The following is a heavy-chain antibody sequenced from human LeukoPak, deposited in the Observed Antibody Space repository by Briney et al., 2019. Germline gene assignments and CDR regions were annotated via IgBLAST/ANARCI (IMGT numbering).Heavy chain of an antibody. V-gene: IGHV3-33*01. CDR2: IWYDGSNK. Sequence: GRSLRLSCAASGFTFSSYGMHWVRQAPGKRLEWVAVIWYDGSNKYYADSVKGRFTISRDNSKNTLYLQMNSLRAEDTAVYYCARGGLRYFDWFDYWGQGTLVTVSS. D-gene: IGHD3-9*01. CDR1: GFTFSSYG. CDR3: ARGGLRYFDWFDY. J-gene: IGHJ4*02.